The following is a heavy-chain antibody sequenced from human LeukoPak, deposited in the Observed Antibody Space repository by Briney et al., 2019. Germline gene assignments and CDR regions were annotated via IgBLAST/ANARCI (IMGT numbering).Heavy chain of an antibody. CDR1: GYTFTSYY. J-gene: IGHJ6*02. D-gene: IGHD6-19*01. V-gene: IGHV1-46*01. Sequence: ASVKVSCKASGYTFTSYYMHWVRQAPGQGLEWMGIINPSGGSTSYAQKFQGGVTMTRDTSTSTVYMELSSLRSEDTAVYYCARDIASGWYLAPSYYYYYGMDVWGQGTTVTVSS. CDR3: ARDIASGWYLAPSYYYYYGMDV. CDR2: INPSGGST.